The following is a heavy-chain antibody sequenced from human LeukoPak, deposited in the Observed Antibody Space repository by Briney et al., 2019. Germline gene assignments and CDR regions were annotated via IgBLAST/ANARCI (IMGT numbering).Heavy chain of an antibody. CDR2: ISYDGSNK. V-gene: IGHV3-30-3*01. D-gene: IGHD6-19*01. CDR3: ARDPKGSGWYGRFDY. J-gene: IGHJ4*02. CDR1: GFTFSSYA. Sequence: PGGSLRLSCAASGFTFSSYAMHWVRQAPGKGLEWVAVISYDGSNKYYADSVKGRFTISRDNSKNTLYLQMNSLRAEDTAVYYCARDPKGSGWYGRFDYWGQGTLVTVSS.